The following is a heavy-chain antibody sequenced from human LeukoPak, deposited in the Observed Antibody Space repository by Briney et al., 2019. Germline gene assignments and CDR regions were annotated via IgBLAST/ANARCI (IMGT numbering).Heavy chain of an antibody. CDR2: IYYSGST. Sequence: SETLSLTCTVSGGSTSSYYWSWIRQPPGKGLEWIGYIYYSGSTNYNPSLKSRVTISVDTSKNQFSLKLSSVTAADTAVYYCARLGYSSGWCVGYFDYWGQGTLVTVSS. CDR3: ARLGYSSGWCVGYFDY. J-gene: IGHJ4*02. CDR1: GGSTSSYY. V-gene: IGHV4-59*08. D-gene: IGHD6-19*01.